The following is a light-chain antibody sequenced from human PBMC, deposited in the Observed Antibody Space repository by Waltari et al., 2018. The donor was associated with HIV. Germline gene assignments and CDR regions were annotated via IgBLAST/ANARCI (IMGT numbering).Light chain of an antibody. CDR1: QSVSSSY. J-gene: IGKJ3*01. Sequence: EIVLTQSPGTLSLSPGERATLSCRASQSVSSSYLAWYQQKPGQAPRLLIYGASSRATGIPDRVSGSGSGTDFTLTISRLEPEDFAVYYCQQYGGSPGFTFGPGTKVDIK. CDR2: GAS. CDR3: QQYGGSPGFT. V-gene: IGKV3-20*01.